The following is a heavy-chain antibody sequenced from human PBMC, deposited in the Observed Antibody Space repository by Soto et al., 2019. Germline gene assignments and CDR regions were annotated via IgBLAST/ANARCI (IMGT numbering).Heavy chain of an antibody. CDR2: SFYSGIT. CDR3: ARWSGVGVAGMDV. D-gene: IGHD3-10*01. J-gene: IGHJ6*02. V-gene: IGHV4-30-4*01. CDR1: GYSINSGDYY. Sequence: QVQLQSSGPRLVKPLQTLSLTCTVSGYSINSGDYYWSWIRQPPGRGLEWVGYSFYSGITDYNPSHKSRMTISMDTSKNQFSRRLNSVTAADTAVYFCARWSGVGVAGMDVWGQGTTVSVSS.